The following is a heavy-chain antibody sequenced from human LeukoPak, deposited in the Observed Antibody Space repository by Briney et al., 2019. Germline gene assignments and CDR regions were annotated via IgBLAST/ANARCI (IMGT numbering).Heavy chain of an antibody. CDR3: ARDRGGSYQYDAFDI. D-gene: IGHD1-26*01. CDR1: GGSISSGGYS. Sequence: SQTLSLTCAVSGGSISSGGYSWSWIRQPPGKGLEWIGYIYHSGSTYYNPSLKSRVTISVDRSKNQFSLKLSSVTAADTAVYYCARDRGGSYQYDAFDIWGQGTMVTVSS. CDR2: IYHSGST. J-gene: IGHJ3*02. V-gene: IGHV4-30-2*01.